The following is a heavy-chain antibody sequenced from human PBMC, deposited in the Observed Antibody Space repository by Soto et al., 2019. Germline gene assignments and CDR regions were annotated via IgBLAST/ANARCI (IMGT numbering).Heavy chain of an antibody. CDR1: GDSISAYS. Sequence: QVQLQVSAPGLVKPSETLSLTCTVSGDSISAYSWSWVRQPPGKGLEWIGNIHYNGNTKYNPSLKSRVPMSVDTSKIQFSLTLISVTAADTAKYFCAREGNLGRWLQPLDFWGQGTLVTVSS. D-gene: IGHD5-12*01. CDR2: IHYNGNT. J-gene: IGHJ4*02. V-gene: IGHV4-59*01. CDR3: AREGNLGRWLQPLDF.